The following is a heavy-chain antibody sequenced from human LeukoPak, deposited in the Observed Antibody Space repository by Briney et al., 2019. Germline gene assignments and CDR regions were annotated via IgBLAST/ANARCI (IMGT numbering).Heavy chain of an antibody. CDR3: AKDYSKTGYYGSGTYYRPNRFDP. J-gene: IGHJ5*02. CDR2: ISGSGGST. Sequence: GGSLRLSCAASGFTFSSYAMSWVRQAPGKGLEWVSAISGSGGSTYYADSVKGRFTISRDNSKNTLYLQMNSLRAEDTAVYYCAKDYSKTGYYGSGTYYRPNRFDPWGQGTLVTVSS. V-gene: IGHV3-23*01. D-gene: IGHD3-10*01. CDR1: GFTFSSYA.